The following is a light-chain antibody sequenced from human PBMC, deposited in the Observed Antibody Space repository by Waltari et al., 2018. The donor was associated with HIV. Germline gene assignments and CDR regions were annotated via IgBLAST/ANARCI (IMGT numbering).Light chain of an antibody. J-gene: IGLJ2*01. Sequence: SYVLTQPPSVSVAPGQTASIPCGGTHIGSVHWYQQKPGQAPVLVVYDNSGRPSGIPERFSGSNSGNTATLTISGVEAGDEADYYCQVWDSNADHLVVFGGGTKLTV. CDR2: DNS. CDR1: HIGS. CDR3: QVWDSNADHLVV. V-gene: IGLV3-21*02.